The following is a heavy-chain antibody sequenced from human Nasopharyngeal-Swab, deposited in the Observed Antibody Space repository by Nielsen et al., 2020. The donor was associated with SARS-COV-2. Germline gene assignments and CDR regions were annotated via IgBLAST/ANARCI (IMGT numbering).Heavy chain of an antibody. CDR1: GFTFSDYY. V-gene: IGHV3-11*05. Sequence: GGSLRLSCAASGFTFSDYYMSWIRQAPGKGLEWVSYISSSSSYTNYADSVKGRFTTSRDNAKNSLYLQMNSLRAEDTAVYYCAKAYLVAAAGTMGYWGQGTLVTVSS. J-gene: IGHJ4*02. CDR2: ISSSSSYT. CDR3: AKAYLVAAAGTMGY. D-gene: IGHD6-13*01.